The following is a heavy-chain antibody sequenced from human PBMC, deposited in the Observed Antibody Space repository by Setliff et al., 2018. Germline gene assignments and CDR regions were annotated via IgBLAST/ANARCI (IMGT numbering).Heavy chain of an antibody. V-gene: IGHV4-59*11. CDR1: GASTSSHY. D-gene: IGHD7-27*01. J-gene: IGHJ5*02. CDR2: VHYNGET. CDR3: ARGSTGAYDP. Sequence: SETLSLTCTVSGASTSSHYWSWIRQAPGKGLQWIAYVHYNGETNYNPSLKSRVLISVDTSKNQLSLRVTSVTAADTAVYYCARGSTGAYDPWGQGTLVTVSS.